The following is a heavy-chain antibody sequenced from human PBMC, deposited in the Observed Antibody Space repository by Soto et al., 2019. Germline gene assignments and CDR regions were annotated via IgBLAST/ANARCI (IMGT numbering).Heavy chain of an antibody. CDR2: ISYDGTNK. D-gene: IGHD2-15*01. CDR3: ARAGCDGGSCYTLVGLRYGMDV. CDR1: GFTFSSYA. J-gene: IGHJ6*02. V-gene: IGHV3-30-3*01. Sequence: QVQLVESGGGVVQPGRPLRLSCAASGFTFSSYAMYWVRQAPGKGLEWVAVISYDGTNKYYADSVKGRFTISRDNSKNPLYLQMNSLRAEDTAVYYCARAGCDGGSCYTLVGLRYGMDVWGQGTTVTVSS.